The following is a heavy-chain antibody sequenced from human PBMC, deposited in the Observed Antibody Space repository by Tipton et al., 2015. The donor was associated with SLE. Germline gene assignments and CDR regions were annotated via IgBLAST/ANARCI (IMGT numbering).Heavy chain of an antibody. CDR3: ARDLAIFGVVPFNYMDI. J-gene: IGHJ6*03. CDR1: GASITSTDYC. Sequence: TLSLTCSVSGASITSTDYCWTWIRQPPGKGLEWIGNFYYFSGATFSNPSLKSRVTISVDTSKNQFSLKLSSVTAADTAVYYCARDLAIFGVVPFNYMDIWGKGTTVTVSS. V-gene: IGHV4-39*07. D-gene: IGHD3-3*01. CDR2: FYYFSGAT.